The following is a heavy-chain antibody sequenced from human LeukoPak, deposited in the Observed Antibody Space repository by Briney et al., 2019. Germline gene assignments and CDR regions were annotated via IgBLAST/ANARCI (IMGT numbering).Heavy chain of an antibody. D-gene: IGHD6-19*01. CDR1: GDSISSDIW. Sequence: SGTLSLTCAVSGDSISSDIWWNWVRQPPGKGLEWIGTVYYSGSTYYSPSLRSRVTISVDTSKNQFSLKLNSVTAADTAVYYCARHTQWLAVRPIDSWGQGSLVTVSS. CDR2: VYYSGST. V-gene: IGHV4-4*02. CDR3: ARHTQWLAVRPIDS. J-gene: IGHJ4*02.